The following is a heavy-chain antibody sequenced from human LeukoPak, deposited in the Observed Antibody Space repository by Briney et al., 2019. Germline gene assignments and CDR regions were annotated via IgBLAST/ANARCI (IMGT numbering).Heavy chain of an antibody. J-gene: IGHJ4*02. Sequence: GRSLRLSCIGSGFTSTNYGMSWVRRAPGKGLDWVGCIRSEASGATIHYAASVKGRFSIARDDSKNIAYLRMNSLKTEDTAVYYCTRDAYSTGWNSDYWGQGTLVTVSS. V-gene: IGHV3-49*04. CDR3: TRDAYSTGWNSDY. D-gene: IGHD6-19*01. CDR1: GFTSTNYG. CDR2: IRSEASGATI.